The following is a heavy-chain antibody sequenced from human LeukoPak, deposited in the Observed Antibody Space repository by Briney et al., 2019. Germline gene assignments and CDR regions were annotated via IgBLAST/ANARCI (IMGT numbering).Heavy chain of an antibody. CDR1: GGSISSSSYY. V-gene: IGHV4-39*07. Sequence: SETLSLTCTVSGGSISSSSYYWGWIRQPPGKGLEWIGSIYYSGSTYYNPSLKSRVTISVDTSKNQFSLKLSSVTAADTAVYYCASQGTTPGFYFDYWGQGTLVTVSS. CDR3: ASQGTTPGFYFDY. D-gene: IGHD3-9*01. J-gene: IGHJ4*02. CDR2: IYYSGST.